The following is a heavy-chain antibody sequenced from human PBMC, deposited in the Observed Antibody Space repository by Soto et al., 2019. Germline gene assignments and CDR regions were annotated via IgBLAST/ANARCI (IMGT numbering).Heavy chain of an antibody. CDR2: IYHSGGT. D-gene: IGHD6-13*01. CDR1: GGSVSSGSYY. Sequence: SETLSLTCTVSGGSVSSGSYYWTWIRQPPGKGLEYIGYIYHSGGTNYNPSLKSRVTISVDKSKNQFSLKLSSVTAADTAVYYCASLVGDIAAAGGEVYGMDVWGQGTTVTVSS. J-gene: IGHJ6*02. V-gene: IGHV4-61*01. CDR3: ASLVGDIAAAGGEVYGMDV.